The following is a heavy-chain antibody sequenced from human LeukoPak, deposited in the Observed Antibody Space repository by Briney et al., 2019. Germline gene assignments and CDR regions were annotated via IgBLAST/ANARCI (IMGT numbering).Heavy chain of an antibody. V-gene: IGHV1-69*05. CDR2: IIPIFGTA. J-gene: IGHJ3*02. Sequence: GASVKVSCKASGGTFSSYAISWVRQAPGQGLEWMGGIIPIFGTANYAQKLQGRVTMTTDTSTSTAYMELRSLRSDDTAVYYCASPYCSSTSCYRGSGAFDIWGQGTMVTVSS. D-gene: IGHD2-2*02. CDR1: GGTFSSYA. CDR3: ASPYCSSTSCYRGSGAFDI.